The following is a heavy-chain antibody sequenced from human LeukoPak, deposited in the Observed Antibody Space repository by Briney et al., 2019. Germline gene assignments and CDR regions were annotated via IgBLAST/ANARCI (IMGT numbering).Heavy chain of an antibody. J-gene: IGHJ4*02. Sequence: PGGSLRLSCAASGFTFSSYSMNWVRQAPGKGLEWVSYISSSSSTIYYADSVKGRFTISRDNAKNSLYLQMNSLRPEDTVVYYCARYRDSSGLLMDYWGQGTLVTVSS. V-gene: IGHV3-48*01. CDR3: ARYRDSSGLLMDY. D-gene: IGHD3-22*01. CDR1: GFTFSSYS. CDR2: ISSSSSTI.